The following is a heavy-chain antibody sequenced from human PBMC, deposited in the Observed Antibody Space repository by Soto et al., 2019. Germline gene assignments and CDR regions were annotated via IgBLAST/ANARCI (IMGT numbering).Heavy chain of an antibody. D-gene: IGHD3-10*01. J-gene: IGHJ4*02. CDR1: GYAFIDHY. Sequence: GASVKVSCKASGYAFIDHYIHWLRQAPGQGLQWMGWINPNGGVTKVSQKFQGRVTMTGDTSINTVYMDLGGLTSDDMAVYYCARDLNHYFAPGSLHGFFDYWGQGTLVTVSS. V-gene: IGHV1-2*02. CDR2: INPNGGVT. CDR3: ARDLNHYFAPGSLHGFFDY.